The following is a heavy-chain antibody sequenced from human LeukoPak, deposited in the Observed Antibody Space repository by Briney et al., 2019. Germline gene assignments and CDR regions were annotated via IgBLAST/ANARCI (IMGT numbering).Heavy chain of an antibody. Sequence: GGSLRLSCAASGFTFRSYEMNWVRQAPGKGLEWVSYITGSGSTMYYADSVKGRFTISRDNAKNSLFLQMNNLRAEDTAVYFCARDSGVRWDFDWLVPFDNWGQGTLVTVSS. CDR1: GFTFRSYE. CDR2: ITGSGSTM. J-gene: IGHJ4*02. D-gene: IGHD3-9*01. V-gene: IGHV3-48*03. CDR3: ARDSGVRWDFDWLVPFDN.